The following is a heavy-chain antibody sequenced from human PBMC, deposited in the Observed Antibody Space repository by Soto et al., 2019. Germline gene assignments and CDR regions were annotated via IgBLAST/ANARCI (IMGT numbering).Heavy chain of an antibody. CDR2: INPSGGST. D-gene: IGHD6-6*01. CDR1: GYTFTSYY. J-gene: IGHJ5*02. V-gene: IGHV1-46*03. Sequence: QVQLVQSGAEVKKPGASVKVSCKASGYTFTSYYMHWVRQAPGQGLEWMGIINPSGGSTSYAQKFQGRVTMTRDTSTSTVYMELSSLRSEDTAVYYCARDRAARMSLGWFEPWGQGTLVTVSS. CDR3: ARDRAARMSLGWFEP.